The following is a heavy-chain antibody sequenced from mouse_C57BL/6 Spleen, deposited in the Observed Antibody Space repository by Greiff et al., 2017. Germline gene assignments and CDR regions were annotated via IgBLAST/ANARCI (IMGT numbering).Heavy chain of an antibody. CDR2: IDPSDSYT. V-gene: IGHV1-69*01. CDR1: GYTFTSYW. Sequence: QVQLQQPGAELVMPGASVKLSCKASGYTFTSYWMHWVKQRPGQGLEWIGEIDPSDSYTNYNQKFKGKSTLTLDKSSSTAYMQLSSLTSEDSAVYYCARYYGNYLDCWGQGTTLTVSS. D-gene: IGHD2-1*01. CDR3: ARYYGNYLDC. J-gene: IGHJ2*01.